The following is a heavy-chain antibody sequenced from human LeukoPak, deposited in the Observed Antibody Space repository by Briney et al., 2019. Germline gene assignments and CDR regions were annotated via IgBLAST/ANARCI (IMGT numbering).Heavy chain of an antibody. CDR2: ISSSSSYI. Sequence: PGGSLRLSCAASGFTFSDYYMSWIRQAPGKGLEWVSYISSSSSYIYYADSVKGRFTISRDNAKNSLYLQMNSLRAEDTAVYYCARVRGSYYAFDIWGQGTMVTVSS. CDR3: ARVRGSYYAFDI. CDR1: GFTFSDYY. V-gene: IGHV3-11*06. J-gene: IGHJ3*02. D-gene: IGHD1-26*01.